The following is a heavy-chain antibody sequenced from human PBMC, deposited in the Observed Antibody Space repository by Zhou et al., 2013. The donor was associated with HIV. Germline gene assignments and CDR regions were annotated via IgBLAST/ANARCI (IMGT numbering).Heavy chain of an antibody. V-gene: IGHV1-46*01. J-gene: IGHJ4*02. Sequence: QVQLVQSGAEMKKPGASVNISCEASGYAFTSYYIHWVRQAPGQGLEWLGLINPGIGSTYYAEKFQGRVTMTRDTSTNTVNMQLGTLTSEDTAVYYCASYGPGYNWMYSWGQGTLVTVSS. CDR1: GYAFTSYY. CDR2: INPGIGST. CDR3: ASYGPGYNWMYS. D-gene: IGHD1-20*01.